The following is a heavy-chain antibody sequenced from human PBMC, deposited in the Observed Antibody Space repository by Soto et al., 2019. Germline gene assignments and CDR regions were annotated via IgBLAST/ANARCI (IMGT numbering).Heavy chain of an antibody. CDR1: GFTFSGSA. CDR3: TRVNDYGDYYYYYYYGMYV. Sequence: GGSLRLSCAASGFTFSGSAMHWVRQASGKGLEWVGRIRSKANSYATAYAASVKGRFTISRDDSKNTAYLQMNSLKTEDTAVYYCTRVNDYGDYYYYYYYGMYVWGQGTTVTVSS. V-gene: IGHV3-73*01. CDR2: IRSKANSYAT. D-gene: IGHD4-17*01. J-gene: IGHJ6*02.